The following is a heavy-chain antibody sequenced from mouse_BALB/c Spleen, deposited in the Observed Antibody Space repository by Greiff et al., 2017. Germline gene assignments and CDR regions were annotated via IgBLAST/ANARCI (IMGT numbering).Heavy chain of an antibody. CDR3: ARPPAAMGAMDF. J-gene: IGHJ4*01. D-gene: IGHD2-3*01. CDR2: ISSGGGST. CDR1: GFAFSSYE. V-gene: IGHV5-12-1*01. Sequence: EVQLVESGGGLVKPGGSLKLSCAASGFAFSSYEMSWVRQTPEKRLEWVAYISSGGGSTYYTDTVKGRFTISRDNAKHTLYLQMSSLKSEDTAMDYYARPPAAMGAMDFWGQGTSVTVSS.